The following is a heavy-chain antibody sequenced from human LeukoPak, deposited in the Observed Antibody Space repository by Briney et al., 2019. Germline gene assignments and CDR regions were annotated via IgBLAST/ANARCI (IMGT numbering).Heavy chain of an antibody. V-gene: IGHV4-30-4*02. CDR3: AREKLRFLEGAFDI. CDR2: IYYSGST. CDR1: GGSISSGDYY. D-gene: IGHD3-3*01. J-gene: IGHJ3*02. Sequence: SETLSLTCTVSGGSISSGDYYWSWIRQPPGKGLEWIGYIYYSGSTYYNPSLKSRVTISVDTSKNQFSLKLSSVTAADTAVYYCAREKLRFLEGAFDIWGQGTMVTVSS.